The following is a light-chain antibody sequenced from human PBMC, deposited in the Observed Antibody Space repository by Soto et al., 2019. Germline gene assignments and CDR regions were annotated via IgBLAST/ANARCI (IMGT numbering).Light chain of an antibody. J-gene: IGKJ4*01. Sequence: DIVMTQCPDSLAVSLGERASINCKSSQSVLYSSNNKNYLAWFQQKSGQPPKLLIYWASTRESGVPDRFSGNGSGTDFTFTISSLQAEDVAVYYCQQYYSSPPLTFGGGTKVEIK. CDR2: WAS. V-gene: IGKV4-1*01. CDR1: QSVLYSSNNKNY. CDR3: QQYYSSPPLT.